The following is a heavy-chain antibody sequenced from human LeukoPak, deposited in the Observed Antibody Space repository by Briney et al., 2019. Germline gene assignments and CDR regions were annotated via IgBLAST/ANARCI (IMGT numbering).Heavy chain of an antibody. CDR3: ARSCTGSWELLPTSDYFDY. Sequence: SETLSLTCTVSGGSISSSSYYWGWIRQPPGKGLEWIGSIYYSGSTYYNPSLKSRVTISVDTSKNQFSLKLSSVTAADTAVYYCARSCTGSWELLPTSDYFDYWGQGTLVTVSS. J-gene: IGHJ4*02. V-gene: IGHV4-39*07. D-gene: IGHD1-26*01. CDR2: IYYSGST. CDR1: GGSISSSSYY.